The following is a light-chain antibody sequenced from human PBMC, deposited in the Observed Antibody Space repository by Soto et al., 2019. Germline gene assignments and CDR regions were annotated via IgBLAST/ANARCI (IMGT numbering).Light chain of an antibody. J-gene: IGKJ4*02. CDR2: DAS. CDR1: QSVSRN. CDR3: QQYSDWPPVT. V-gene: IGKV3D-15*01. Sequence: DIVMTQSPATLSVSPGETVTLSCRASQSVSRNVAWYQQKPGQAPRLLIFDASTMATGVPARFTGRGSGTEFPLTTNSQQSDELPLYHCQQYSDWPPVTLGGGTK.